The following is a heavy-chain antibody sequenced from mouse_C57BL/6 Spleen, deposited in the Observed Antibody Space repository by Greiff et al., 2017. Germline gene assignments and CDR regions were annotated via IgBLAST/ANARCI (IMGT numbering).Heavy chain of an antibody. J-gene: IGHJ2*01. V-gene: IGHV1-15*01. CDR3: TRRDLWSYYFDY. D-gene: IGHD1-1*02. CDR2: IDPETGGT. CDR1: GYTFTDYE. Sequence: QVQLKQSGAELVRPGASVTLSFKASGYTFTDYEMHWVKQTPVHGLEWIGAIDPETGGTAYNQKFKGKAILTADKSSSTAYMELRSLTSEDSAVYYCTRRDLWSYYFDYWGQGTTLTVSS.